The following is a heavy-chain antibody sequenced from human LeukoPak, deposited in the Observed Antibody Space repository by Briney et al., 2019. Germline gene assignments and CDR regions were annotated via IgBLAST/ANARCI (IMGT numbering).Heavy chain of an antibody. CDR1: GFSFSSYA. V-gene: IGHV3-23*01. CDR2: IRDNYST. J-gene: IGHJ4*02. D-gene: IGHD6-13*01. Sequence: GGSLRLSCAASGFSFSSYAMSWVRQAPGKGLEWVATIRDNYSTYYGVSVKGRFTISRDNSKNTLYLQMNSLRAADTAVYYCAKALYSSSWLYFAYWGQGTLVTVSS. CDR3: AKALYSSSWLYFAY.